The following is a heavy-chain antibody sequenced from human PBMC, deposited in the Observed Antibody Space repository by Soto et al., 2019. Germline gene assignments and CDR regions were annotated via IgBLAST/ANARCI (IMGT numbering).Heavy chain of an antibody. CDR3: ARGRILTGYYLIGAFDI. CDR2: IGTAGDT. D-gene: IGHD3-9*01. CDR1: GFTFSSYD. Sequence: GGSLRLSCAASGFTFSSYDMHWVRQATGKGLEWVSAIGTAGDTYYPGSVKGRFTISRENAKNSLYLQMNSLRAGDTAVYYCARGRILTGYYLIGAFDIWGQGTMVTVSS. V-gene: IGHV3-13*01. J-gene: IGHJ3*02.